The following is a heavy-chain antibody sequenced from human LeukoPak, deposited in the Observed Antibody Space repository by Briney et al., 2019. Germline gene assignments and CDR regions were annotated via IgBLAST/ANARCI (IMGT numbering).Heavy chain of an antibody. V-gene: IGHV1-2*02. CDR2: INPNGGVT. Sequence: ASVKVSCKASGYTFTNYGITWVRQAPGQGLEWMGWINPNGGVTNYAQKFQGRVAMIGDTSISTAYMELTRLRSDDTAVYYCARDGGYTTTFFDYWGQGSLVTVPS. D-gene: IGHD6-13*01. CDR1: GYTFTNYG. J-gene: IGHJ4*02. CDR3: ARDGGYTTTFFDY.